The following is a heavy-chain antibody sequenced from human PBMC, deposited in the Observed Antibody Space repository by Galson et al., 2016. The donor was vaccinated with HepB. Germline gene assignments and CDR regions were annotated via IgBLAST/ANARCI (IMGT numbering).Heavy chain of an antibody. CDR3: TTGVYRFYFYNYGMDV. D-gene: IGHD6-13*01. J-gene: IGHJ6*02. CDR1: GFTFENYG. V-gene: IGHV3-23*01. CDR2: IRSRGAT. Sequence: SLRLSCAASGFTFENYGMTWVRQAPGMPLEWVSTIRSRGATYYADSAKGRFTISRDNSENMVYLQMNSLKTEDTAVYYCTTGVYRFYFYNYGMDVWGQGTTVTVSS.